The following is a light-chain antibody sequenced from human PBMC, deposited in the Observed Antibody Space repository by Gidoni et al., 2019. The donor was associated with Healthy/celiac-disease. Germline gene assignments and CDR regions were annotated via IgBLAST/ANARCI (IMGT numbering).Light chain of an antibody. CDR2: DAS. CDR3: QQRSNWPPLT. J-gene: IGKJ4*01. V-gene: IGKV3-11*01. CDR1: QSVSSY. Sequence: DIVLTQSPATLSLSPGERATLSCRASQSVSSYFAWYQQKHGQAPRLLIYDASNRATGIPARFSGSGSGTDFTLTISSLEPEDFAVYYCQQRSNWPPLTFGGGTKVEIK.